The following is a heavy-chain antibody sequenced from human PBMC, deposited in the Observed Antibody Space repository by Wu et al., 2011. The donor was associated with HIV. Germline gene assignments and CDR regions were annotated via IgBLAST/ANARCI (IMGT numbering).Heavy chain of an antibody. J-gene: IGHJ6*03. CDR1: GGTFSSYA. V-gene: IGHV1-69*14. D-gene: IGHD3-10*01. CDR3: ATGHVTMVPNTEVYYYYYYMDV. Sequence: QVQLVQSGAEVKKPGSSVKVSCKASGGTFSSYAISWVRQAPGQGLEWMGGIIPIFGTANYAQKFQGRVTITADKSTSTAYMELSSLRSEDTAVYYCATGHVTMVPNTEVYYYYYYMDVSGQRDHGHR. CDR2: IIPIFGTA.